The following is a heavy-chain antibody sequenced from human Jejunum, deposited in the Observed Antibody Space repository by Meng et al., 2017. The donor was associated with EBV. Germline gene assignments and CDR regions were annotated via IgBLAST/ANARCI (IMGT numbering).Heavy chain of an antibody. CDR2: IKSKTDGETT. CDR1: GFSFVTAW. D-gene: IGHD1-26*01. Sequence: HLVEXXXGXVXXGGXLTLSCAASGFSFVTAWMSWVRQAPGKGLEWVGRIKSKTDGETTDYAAPIKGRFTISRDDSKNILYLQMNSLQKEDTAMYYCSGDIRSEWGFNYWGQGSLVTVSS. V-gene: IGHV3-15*01. CDR3: SGDIRSEWGFNY. J-gene: IGHJ4*02.